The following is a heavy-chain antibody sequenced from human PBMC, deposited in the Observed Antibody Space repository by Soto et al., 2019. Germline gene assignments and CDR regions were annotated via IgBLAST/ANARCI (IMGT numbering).Heavy chain of an antibody. CDR2: IYWDDDK. J-gene: IGHJ4*02. D-gene: IGHD3-10*01. Sequence: QITLKESGPTLVKPTQTLTLTCTFSGFSLSTSGVGWIRQPPGKALEWLALIYWDDDKRYSPSLKSRLTISKDTSKNQVVLTMTNMYPVDTGTYYCAHRPGDHFDYWGQGTLVTVSS. CDR1: GFSLSTSGVG. CDR3: AHRPGDHFDY. V-gene: IGHV2-5*02.